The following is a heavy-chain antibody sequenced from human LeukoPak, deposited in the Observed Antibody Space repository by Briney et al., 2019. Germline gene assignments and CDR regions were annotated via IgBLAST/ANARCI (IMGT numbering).Heavy chain of an antibody. V-gene: IGHV4-4*07. D-gene: IGHD1-26*01. Sequence: SDTLSLTCTVSGGSIGSYYWTWIRQPAGKGLEWIGRIYTSGSTNYNPSLKSRVTMSVDTSKSQFSLKLSSVTAADTAVYYCARGHPYGGNYYFDYWGQGTLVTVSS. CDR1: GGSIGSYY. CDR2: IYTSGST. CDR3: ARGHPYGGNYYFDY. J-gene: IGHJ4*02.